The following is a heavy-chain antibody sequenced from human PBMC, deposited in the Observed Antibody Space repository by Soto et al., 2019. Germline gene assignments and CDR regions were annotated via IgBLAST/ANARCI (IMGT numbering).Heavy chain of an antibody. V-gene: IGHV4-34*01. CDR2: INHSGST. CDR3: ARGAAGYYYYYGMDV. J-gene: IGHJ6*02. Sequence: SETLSLTCAVYGGSFSGYYWSWIRQPPGKGLEWIGEINHSGSTNYNPSLKSRVTISVDTSKNQFSLKLSSVTAADTAVYYCARGAAGYYYYYGMDVWGQGXTVTVYS. D-gene: IGHD6-13*01. CDR1: GGSFSGYY.